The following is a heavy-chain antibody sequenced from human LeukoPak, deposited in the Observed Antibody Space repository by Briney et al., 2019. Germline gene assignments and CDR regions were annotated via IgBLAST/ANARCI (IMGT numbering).Heavy chain of an antibody. CDR2: IYTSGST. J-gene: IGHJ5*02. CDR3: ARDRTLYSSSWPGWFDP. CDR1: GGSISSYY. V-gene: IGHV4-4*07. Sequence: SETLSLTCTVSGGSISSYYWSWIRQPAGKGLEWIGRIYTSGSTNYNPSLKSRVTMSVDTSKNQFSLKLSSVTAADTAVYYCARDRTLYSSSWPGWFDPWGQGTLVTVSS. D-gene: IGHD6-13*01.